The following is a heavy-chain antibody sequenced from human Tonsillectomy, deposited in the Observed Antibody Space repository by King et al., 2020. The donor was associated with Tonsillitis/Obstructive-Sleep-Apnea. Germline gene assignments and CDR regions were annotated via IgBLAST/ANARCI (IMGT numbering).Heavy chain of an antibody. V-gene: IGHV4-4*02. CDR2: IYHSGST. Sequence: QVQLVESGPGLVKPSGTLSLTCAVSGGSIRGSSWWSWVRQPPGKGLEWIGEIYHSGSTNYNPSLKSRVTISLDKSKSQFSLKLSSVTAADTAVYYCARSERRGTMVQGDIVPFDYWGQGTLVIVSS. D-gene: IGHD3-10*01. CDR3: ARSERRGTMVQGDIVPFDY. CDR1: GGSIRGSSW. J-gene: IGHJ4*02.